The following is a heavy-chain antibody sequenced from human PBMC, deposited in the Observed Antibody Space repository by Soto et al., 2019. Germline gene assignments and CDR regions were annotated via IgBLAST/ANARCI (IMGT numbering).Heavy chain of an antibody. Sequence: GGSLRLSCTASGFTFGDYPMTWFRQAPGKGLEWVGFIRSKAYGGTPEYAASVKGRFSISRDESKSIAYLQMNSLKTEDTAVYYCTRGSTSNLDHWGQGTLVTVSS. CDR2: IRSKAYGGTP. J-gene: IGHJ4*02. CDR1: GFTFGDYP. CDR3: TRGSTSNLDH. D-gene: IGHD3-16*01. V-gene: IGHV3-49*03.